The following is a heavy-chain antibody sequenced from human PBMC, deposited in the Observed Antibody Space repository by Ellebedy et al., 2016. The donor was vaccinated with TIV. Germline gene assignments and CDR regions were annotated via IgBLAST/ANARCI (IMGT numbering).Heavy chain of an antibody. CDR3: ARHPWYSYGYDY. CDR2: IYYSGST. V-gene: IGHV4-59*08. J-gene: IGHJ4*02. CDR1: GGSISSYY. D-gene: IGHD5-18*01. Sequence: MPSETLSLTCTVSGGSISSYYWSWIRQPPGKGLEWIGYIYYSGSTNYNPSLKSRVTISVDTSKNQFSLKLSSVTAADTAVYYCARHPWYSYGYDYWGQGTLVTVSS.